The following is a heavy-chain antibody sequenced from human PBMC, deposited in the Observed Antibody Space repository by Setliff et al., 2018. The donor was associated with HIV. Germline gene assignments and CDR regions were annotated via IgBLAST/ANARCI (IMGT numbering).Heavy chain of an antibody. V-gene: IGHV4-61*10. CDR3: ASGDGTKYYYYYDMDV. Sequence: PSETLSLTCTVSGDSISRDFYYWNWIRQPAGKGLAWIGQIHYSGSTNYNPSHKSRVTISVDTSKNQFSLKLSSVTAADTAVYYCASGDGTKYYYYYDMDVWGKGTTVTVSS. CDR2: IHYSGST. J-gene: IGHJ6*03. D-gene: IGHD1-7*01. CDR1: GDSISRDFYY.